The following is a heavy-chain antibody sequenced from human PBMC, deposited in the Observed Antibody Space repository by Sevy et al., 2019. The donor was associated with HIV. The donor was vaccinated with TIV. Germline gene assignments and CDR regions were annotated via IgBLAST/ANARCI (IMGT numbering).Heavy chain of an antibody. D-gene: IGHD3-22*01. CDR3: TRGDYYDSSGYSDY. CDR1: GFTLGDYA. J-gene: IGHJ4*02. V-gene: IGHV3-49*03. Sequence: GGSLRLSCPGSGFTLGDYAMSWFRQAPGMGLEWVGFIRSKDYGGATEYAASVKGRFTISRDDSKSIADLQMNSLKTEDTAVYYCTRGDYYDSSGYSDYWGQGTLVTVSS. CDR2: IRSKDYGGAT.